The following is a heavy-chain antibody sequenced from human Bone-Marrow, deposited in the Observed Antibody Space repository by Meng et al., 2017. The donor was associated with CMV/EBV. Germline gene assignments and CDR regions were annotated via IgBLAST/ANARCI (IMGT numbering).Heavy chain of an antibody. CDR1: GFTFGSYG. CDR3: AKRNMVRGDPYFDY. Sequence: GESLKISCAASGFTFGSYGFHWVRQAPGKGLEWVSFTQYDGTKKYYVDSVKGRFTISRDNSKNTLYLQMNSLRAEDTAVYYCAKRNMVRGDPYFDYWGQGTLVTVSS. D-gene: IGHD3-10*01. J-gene: IGHJ4*02. V-gene: IGHV3-30*02. CDR2: TQYDGTKK.